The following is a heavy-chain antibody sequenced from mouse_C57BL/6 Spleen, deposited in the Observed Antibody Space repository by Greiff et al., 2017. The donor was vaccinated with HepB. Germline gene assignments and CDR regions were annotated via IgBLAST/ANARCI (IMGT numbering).Heavy chain of an antibody. CDR2: ISSGGSYT. CDR1: GFTFSSYG. J-gene: IGHJ3*01. Sequence: EVMLVESGGDLVKPGGSLKLSCAASGFTFSSYGMSWVRQTPDKRLEWVATISSGGSYTYYPDSVKGRFTISRDNAKNTLYLQMSSLKSEDTAMYYCARSYDYGPSWFAYWGQGTLVTVSA. V-gene: IGHV5-6*02. D-gene: IGHD2-4*01. CDR3: ARSYDYGPSWFAY.